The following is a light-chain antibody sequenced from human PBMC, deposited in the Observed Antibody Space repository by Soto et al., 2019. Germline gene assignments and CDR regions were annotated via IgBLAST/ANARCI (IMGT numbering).Light chain of an antibody. CDR1: SSDVGGYNY. J-gene: IGLJ1*01. CDR3: CSYAGSPYV. CDR2: DVS. V-gene: IGLV2-11*01. Sequence: QSALTQPRSVSASPGQSVAISCTGTSSDVGGYNYVSWYQQHPGKAPKLMIYDVSKRPSGVPDRFSGSKSGNTASLTISGLQAEDEADYYGCSYAGSPYVFGTGTKVTVL.